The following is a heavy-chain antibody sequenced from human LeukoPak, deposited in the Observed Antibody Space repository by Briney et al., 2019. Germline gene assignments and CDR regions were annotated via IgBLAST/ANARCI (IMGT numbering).Heavy chain of an antibody. V-gene: IGHV4-34*01. CDR2: INHSGST. CDR3: ARRGSGNWFDP. D-gene: IGHD6-19*01. J-gene: IGHJ5*02. Sequence: SETLSLTCAVYGGSFSGYYWSWIRQPPGKGLEWIGEINHSGSTNYNPSLKSRVTISVDTSKNQFSLKLSSVTAADTAVYYCARRGSGNWFDPWGQGTLVTVSS. CDR1: GGSFSGYY.